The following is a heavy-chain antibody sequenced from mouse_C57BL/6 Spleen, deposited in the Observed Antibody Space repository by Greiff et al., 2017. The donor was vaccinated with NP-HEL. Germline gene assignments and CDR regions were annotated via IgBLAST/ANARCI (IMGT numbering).Heavy chain of an antibody. CDR2: IWRGGST. CDR3: ARKWIYAMDY. CDR1: GFSLTSYG. V-gene: IGHV2-2*01. J-gene: IGHJ4*01. Sequence: QVQLKQSGPGLVQPSQSLSITCTVSGFSLTSYGVHWVRQSPGKGLEWLGVIWRGGSTDYNAAFISRLSISKDNSKSQVFFKMNSLQADDTAIYYCARKWIYAMDYWGQGTSVTVSS.